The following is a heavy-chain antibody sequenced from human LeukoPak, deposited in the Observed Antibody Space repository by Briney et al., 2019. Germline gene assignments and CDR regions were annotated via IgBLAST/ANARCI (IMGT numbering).Heavy chain of an antibody. CDR1: GYTLTELS. Sequence: ASVKVSCRVSGYTLTELSMHWVRQAPGQGLEWMGWISAYNGNTNYAQKLQGRVTMTTDTSTSTAYMELRSLRSDDTAVYYCAREDYYDSSGSDYWGQGTLVTVSS. D-gene: IGHD3-22*01. CDR2: ISAYNGNT. V-gene: IGHV1-18*01. CDR3: AREDYYDSSGSDY. J-gene: IGHJ4*02.